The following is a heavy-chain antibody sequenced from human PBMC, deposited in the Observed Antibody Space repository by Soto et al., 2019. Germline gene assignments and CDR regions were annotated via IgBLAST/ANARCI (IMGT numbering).Heavy chain of an antibody. J-gene: IGHJ6*03. CDR1: GGTFSSYT. CDR2: IIPILGIA. Sequence: SVKVSCKASGGTFSSYTISWVRQAPGQGLEWMGRIIPILGIANYAQKLQGRVTITADKSTSTAYMELSSLRSEDTAVYYCARRDGCSSTSCSRDVYYMDLWGKGTTVTVSS. D-gene: IGHD2-2*01. CDR3: ARRDGCSSTSCSRDVYYMDL. V-gene: IGHV1-69*02.